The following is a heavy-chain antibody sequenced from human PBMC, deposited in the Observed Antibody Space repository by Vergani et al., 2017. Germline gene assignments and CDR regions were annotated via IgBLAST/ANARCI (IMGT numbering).Heavy chain of an antibody. V-gene: IGHV3-15*07. CDR3: TTDPRYCGDCSCYWLRDHHYYGMDV. Sequence: EVQLVESGGGIVKPGGSLRLSCVASGFSFRNAWMNWVRRTPGQGLEWVGRIKSTFDRGTTDYAAAVKGRFTISRDDSKNTLFLQMNGLKTEDIGVYYCTTDPRYCGDCSCYWLRDHHYYGMDVWGQGTTVTVSS. D-gene: IGHD2-21*01. CDR1: GFSFRNAW. CDR2: IKSTFDRGTT. J-gene: IGHJ6*02.